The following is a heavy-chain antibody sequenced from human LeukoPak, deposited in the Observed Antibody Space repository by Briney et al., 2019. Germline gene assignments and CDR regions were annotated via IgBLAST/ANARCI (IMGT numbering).Heavy chain of an antibody. Sequence: SETLSLTCTVSGGSISTYYWSWIRQPPGKGLEWIGYTYYTGSTSYNPSLKSRVTMSLDASKNQFSPELNSVTPADTAVYYCARGGNYWPQWWFDPWGRGTLVSVSS. J-gene: IGHJ5*02. CDR2: TYYTGST. CDR1: GGSISTYY. D-gene: IGHD1-26*01. V-gene: IGHV4-59*01. CDR3: ARGGNYWPQWWFDP.